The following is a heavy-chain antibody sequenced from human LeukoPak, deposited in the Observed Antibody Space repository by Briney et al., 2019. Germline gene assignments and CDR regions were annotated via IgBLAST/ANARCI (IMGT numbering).Heavy chain of an antibody. CDR3: ARATNVDYFYYYGMDV. J-gene: IGHJ6*02. CDR2: IYDSGIT. Sequence: SETLSLICSVAGGSIKTYYWSWIRQPPGEGLVWSGYIYDSGITTYNPSLKSRVTISIDTSKNQFSLKLSSVTAADTAMYYCARATNVDYFYYYGMDVWGQGTTVTVSS. CDR1: GGSIKTYY. V-gene: IGHV4-59*01. D-gene: IGHD1-14*01.